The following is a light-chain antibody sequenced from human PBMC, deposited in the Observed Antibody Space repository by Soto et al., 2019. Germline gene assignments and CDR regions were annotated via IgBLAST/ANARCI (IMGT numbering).Light chain of an antibody. V-gene: IGLV2-14*01. CDR2: EVS. CDR1: SSDVGGYNY. J-gene: IGLJ1*01. Sequence: ALTQPASVSGSPGQSITISCTGTSSDVGGYNYVSWYQQHPGKAPKLMIYEVSNRPSGVSNRFSGSKSGNTASLTISGLQAEDEADYYCSSYTRSSTLAVFGTGTKVTVL. CDR3: SSYTRSSTLAV.